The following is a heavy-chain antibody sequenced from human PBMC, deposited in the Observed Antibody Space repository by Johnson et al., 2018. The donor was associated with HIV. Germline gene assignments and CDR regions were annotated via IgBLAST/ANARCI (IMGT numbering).Heavy chain of an antibody. CDR1: GFTFDDYG. Sequence: VQLVESGGGVVRPGGSLRLSCAASGFTFDDYGMSWVRQAPGKGLEWVSRINSDGSSTSYADSVKGRFTLSRDNAKNTLYLQMNSLRAEDTAVYYCARVYYYDSSGIDAFDIWGQGTMVTVSS. J-gene: IGHJ3*02. D-gene: IGHD3-22*01. V-gene: IGHV3-20*04. CDR3: ARVYYYDSSGIDAFDI. CDR2: INSDGSST.